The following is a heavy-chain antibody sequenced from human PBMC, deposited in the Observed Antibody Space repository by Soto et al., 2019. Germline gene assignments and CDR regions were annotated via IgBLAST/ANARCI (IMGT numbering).Heavy chain of an antibody. Sequence: GGSLRLSCAASGFTFSSYAMSWVRQAPGKGLEWVAAVSGSGGNTYYADSVKGRFTISRDNSKNTLYLQMNSLKPEDTAVYYCARDPTGDKQYYYYGMDVWGQGTTVTVSS. D-gene: IGHD4-17*01. CDR1: GFTFSSYA. V-gene: IGHV3-23*01. J-gene: IGHJ6*02. CDR3: ARDPTGDKQYYYYGMDV. CDR2: VSGSGGNT.